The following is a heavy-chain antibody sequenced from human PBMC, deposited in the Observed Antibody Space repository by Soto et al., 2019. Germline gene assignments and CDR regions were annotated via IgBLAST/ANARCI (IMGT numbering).Heavy chain of an antibody. J-gene: IGHJ4*02. CDR3: AKDLGSTSLDY. D-gene: IGHD2-2*01. CDR2: ISYVGSNK. V-gene: IGHV3-30*18. CDR1: GFTFSNYG. Sequence: QVQLVESGGGVVQPGRSLRLSCAASGFTFSNYGMHCVRQAPGKGLEWVAVISYVGSNKYYADSVKGRFTISRDNSKNTLYLQMNSLRAEDTAVYYCAKDLGSTSLDYWGQGTLVTVSS.